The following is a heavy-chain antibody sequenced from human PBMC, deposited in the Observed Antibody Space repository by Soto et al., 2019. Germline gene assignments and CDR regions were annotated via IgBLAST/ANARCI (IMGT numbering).Heavy chain of an antibody. Sequence: QVQLVESGGGVVQPGRSLRLSCAASGFTFSSYGMHWVRQAPGKGLEWVAVISYDGSNKYYADSVKGRFTNSRDNSKNTLYLQMNSLRAEDTAVYYCAKLAVGMDVWGQGTTVTVSS. D-gene: IGHD3-3*02. V-gene: IGHV3-30*18. J-gene: IGHJ6*02. CDR3: AKLAVGMDV. CDR2: ISYDGSNK. CDR1: GFTFSSYG.